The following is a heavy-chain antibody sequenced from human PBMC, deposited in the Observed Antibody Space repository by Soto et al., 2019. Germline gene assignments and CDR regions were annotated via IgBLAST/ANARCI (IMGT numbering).Heavy chain of an antibody. CDR3: ARTGSSGWYVDY. J-gene: IGHJ4*02. CDR2: IWYDGSNK. CDR1: GFTFSSYG. V-gene: IGHV3-33*01. D-gene: IGHD6-19*01. Sequence: QVQLVESGGGVVQPGRSLRLSCAASGFTFSSYGMHWVRQAPGKGLEWVAVIWYDGSNKYYADSVKGRFTISRDNSKNTLYLQMNSLRAEDTAVYYCARTGSSGWYVDYWGEGTLVTVSS.